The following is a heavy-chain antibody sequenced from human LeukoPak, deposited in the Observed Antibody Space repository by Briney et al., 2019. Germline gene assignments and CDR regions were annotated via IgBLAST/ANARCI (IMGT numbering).Heavy chain of an antibody. Sequence: SETLSLTCAVSGGSISSNSYYWGWIRQPPGKGLEWIGSIYYSGSTYYNPSLKSRVTISVDTSKNQFSLQLNSVTPEDTAVYYCARAYLHTVSIDYWGQGTLVTVSS. CDR1: GGSISSNSYY. D-gene: IGHD5/OR15-5a*01. CDR3: ARAYLHTVSIDY. V-gene: IGHV4-39*01. J-gene: IGHJ4*02. CDR2: IYYSGST.